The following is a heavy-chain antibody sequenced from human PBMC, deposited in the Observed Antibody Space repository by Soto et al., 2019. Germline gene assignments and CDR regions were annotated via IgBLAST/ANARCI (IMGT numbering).Heavy chain of an antibody. CDR2: IWYDGSNK. D-gene: IGHD2-2*03. CDR1: GFTFSSYG. CDR3: ARQGVRMDDYGMDV. V-gene: IGHV3-33*01. Sequence: QVQLVESGGGVVQPGRSLRLSCAASGFTFSSYGMHWVRQAPGKGLEWVAVIWYDGSNKYYADSVKGRFTISRDNSKNTLYLQMNSLRAEDTAVYYCARQGVRMDDYGMDVWGQGTTVTVSS. J-gene: IGHJ6*02.